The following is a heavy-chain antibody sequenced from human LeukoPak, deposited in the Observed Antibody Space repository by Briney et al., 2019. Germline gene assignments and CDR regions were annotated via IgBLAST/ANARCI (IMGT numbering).Heavy chain of an antibody. CDR3: AKDPGYYDNTDAFDI. V-gene: IGHV3-30*18. CDR2: ISYDGSNK. J-gene: IGHJ3*02. CDR1: GFTFSSYG. Sequence: GGSLRLSCAASGFTFSSYGMHWVRQAPGKGLERVAVISYDGSNKYYADSVKGRFTISRDNSKNTLYLQMNSLRAEDTAVYYCAKDPGYYDNTDAFDIWGQGTMVTVSS. D-gene: IGHD3-22*01.